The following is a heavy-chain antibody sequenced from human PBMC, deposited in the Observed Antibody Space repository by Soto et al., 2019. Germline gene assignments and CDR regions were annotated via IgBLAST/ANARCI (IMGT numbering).Heavy chain of an antibody. D-gene: IGHD3-3*01. J-gene: IGHJ4*02. CDR2: IRRKANNYGT. Sequence: EVQLVESGGGLVQPGGSLKLSCAASGFIFSDSALHWVRQASGKGLEWVGRIRRKANNYGTTYAASVEGRFAISRDDSKNTAYLQMSSLKSEDTAIYYCTRGIDVWSGYPRYSLDYWGQGTLVTVS. V-gene: IGHV3-73*02. CDR3: TRGIDVWSGYPRYSLDY. CDR1: GFIFSDSA.